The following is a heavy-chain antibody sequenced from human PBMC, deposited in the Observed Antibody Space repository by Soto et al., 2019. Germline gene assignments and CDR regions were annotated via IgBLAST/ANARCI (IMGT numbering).Heavy chain of an antibody. CDR3: ARGLISGSHYSGGWYYFDS. Sequence: SETLSLTCDVYGGSFSDYIWTWIRQTPGQGLQWIGQINHSGSANYNPSLKSRVTISVHTSSSQFSLELSSVTAADTAVYYCARGLISGSHYSGGWYYFDSWGQGTQVTVS. CDR2: INHSGSA. J-gene: IGHJ4*02. CDR1: GGSFSDYI. V-gene: IGHV4-34*01. D-gene: IGHD1-26*01.